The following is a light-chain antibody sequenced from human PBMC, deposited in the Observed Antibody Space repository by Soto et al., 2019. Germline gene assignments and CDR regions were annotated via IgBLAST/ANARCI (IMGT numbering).Light chain of an antibody. Sequence: QSALTQPAPVSGSPGQSITISCPGTSRDVGSYNLVSWYQQHPGKAPKLMIYEGSKRPSGVSDRFSGSKSGNTASLTISGLQAEDEADYYCCSYAGSSTRYVFGTGTKVTVL. CDR3: CSYAGSSTRYV. J-gene: IGLJ1*01. V-gene: IGLV2-23*01. CDR1: SRDVGSYNL. CDR2: EGS.